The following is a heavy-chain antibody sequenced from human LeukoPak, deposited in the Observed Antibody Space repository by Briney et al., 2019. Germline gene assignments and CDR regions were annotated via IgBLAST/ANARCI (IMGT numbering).Heavy chain of an antibody. CDR3: AKTYMWSIDAFHM. Sequence: GGSLRLSCAASGFTLSSYWMHWVRQAPGKGLVWVSRISSDGSSTSYADSVKGRFTISRDNSKNTLFLQLNSLRAEDAAVYYCAKTYMWSIDAFHMWGQGTMVTVSS. J-gene: IGHJ3*02. V-gene: IGHV3-74*01. D-gene: IGHD2-8*02. CDR1: GFTLSSYW. CDR2: ISSDGSST.